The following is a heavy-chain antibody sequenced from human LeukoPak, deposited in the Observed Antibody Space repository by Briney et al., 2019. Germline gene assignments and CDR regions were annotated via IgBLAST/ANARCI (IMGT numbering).Heavy chain of an antibody. V-gene: IGHV4-59*05. CDR2: IYYSGST. Sequence: SETLSLTCTVSGDSITNDYWSWIRQPPGKGLEWIGSIYYSGSTYYNPSLKSRLTISVDTSKNQFSLKLSSVTAADTAVYYCARAFSSGWYYLDYWGQGTLVTVSA. CDR1: GDSITNDY. CDR3: ARAFSSGWYYLDY. D-gene: IGHD6-19*01. J-gene: IGHJ4*02.